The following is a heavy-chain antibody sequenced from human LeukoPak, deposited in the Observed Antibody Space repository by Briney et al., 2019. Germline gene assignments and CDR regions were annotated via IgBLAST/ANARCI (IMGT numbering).Heavy chain of an antibody. Sequence: ASVKVSCKASGYTFTSYAMHWVRQAPGQRLEWLGWINAGNGNTKYSQKFQGRVTITRDTSASTAYMELSSLRSEDTAVYYCARDSSRGSFNFDYWGQGTLVTVSS. J-gene: IGHJ4*02. D-gene: IGHD6-13*01. V-gene: IGHV1-3*01. CDR3: ARDSSRGSFNFDY. CDR2: INAGNGNT. CDR1: GYTFTSYA.